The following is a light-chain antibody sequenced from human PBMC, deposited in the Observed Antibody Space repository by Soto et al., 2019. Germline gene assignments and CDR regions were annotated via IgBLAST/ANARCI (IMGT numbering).Light chain of an antibody. CDR1: QDIRDW. J-gene: IGKJ3*01. Sequence: DIQMTQSPSSVSAYVGDRVTITCRASQDIRDWIAWYQQKPGKAPKLLISAASSLQSGVPSRFSGSGSGTDFSRTISSRPSEDLATYYCQQAFSFPFTFGPGNKWDIQ. CDR2: AAS. V-gene: IGKV1-12*01. CDR3: QQAFSFPFT.